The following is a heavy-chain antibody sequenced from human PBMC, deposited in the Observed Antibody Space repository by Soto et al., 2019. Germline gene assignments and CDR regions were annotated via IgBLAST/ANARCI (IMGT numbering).Heavy chain of an antibody. J-gene: IGHJ4*02. CDR2: IYYSGST. V-gene: IGHV4-31*03. D-gene: IGHD3-16*01. CDR3: ARFGGVVSEFEY. CDR1: GGSISSGGYY. Sequence: SETLXLTCTVSGGSISSGGYYWSWIRQHPGKGLEWIGYIYYSGSTYYNPSLKSRVTISVDTSKNQFSLKLSSVTAADTAVYYCARFGGVVSEFEYWGQGTLVTVSS.